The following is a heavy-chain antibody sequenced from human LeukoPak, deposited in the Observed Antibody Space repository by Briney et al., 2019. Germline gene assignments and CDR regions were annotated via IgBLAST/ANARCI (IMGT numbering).Heavy chain of an antibody. Sequence: SETLSLTCTVSGGSISSSSYYWGWIRQPPGKGLEWIGSIYYSGSTYYNPSLKSRVTISVDTSKNQFSLKLSSVTAADTAVYYCAREVEGSGWSSYFFDYWGQGTLVTVSS. J-gene: IGHJ4*02. CDR3: AREVEGSGWSSYFFDY. V-gene: IGHV4-39*07. CDR1: GGSISSSSYY. CDR2: IYYSGST. D-gene: IGHD6-19*01.